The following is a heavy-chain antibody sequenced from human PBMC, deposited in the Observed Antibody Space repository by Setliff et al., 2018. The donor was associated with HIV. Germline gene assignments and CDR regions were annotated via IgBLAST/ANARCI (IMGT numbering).Heavy chain of an antibody. CDR3: AGSRGYFVNAD. D-gene: IGHD3-22*01. CDR2: IGSAGDRTI. J-gene: IGHJ4*02. CDR1: GFTFSSYE. Sequence: PGGSLRLSCEGSGFTFSSYEMNWVRQAPGEGLEWLSYIGSAGDRTIYYADSVKGRFTISRDNAQNSLYLQMNSLRGEDTAVYYCAGSRGYFVNADWGQGTLVTVSS. V-gene: IGHV3-48*03.